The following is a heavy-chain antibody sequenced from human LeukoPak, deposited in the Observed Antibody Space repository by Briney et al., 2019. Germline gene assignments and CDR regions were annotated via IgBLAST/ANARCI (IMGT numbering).Heavy chain of an antibody. CDR2: ISIRSSYI. CDR1: GFTFSSYS. CDR3: AELGITMIGGV. Sequence: GGSLRLSCAASGFTFSSYSMNWVRQAPGEGLEWVSPISIRSSYIYSADSVKGRFTLSRDTAENSLYLQMNTLRDEDTAVYYCAELGITMIGGVWGKGTTVTISS. D-gene: IGHD3-10*02. V-gene: IGHV3-21*01. J-gene: IGHJ6*04.